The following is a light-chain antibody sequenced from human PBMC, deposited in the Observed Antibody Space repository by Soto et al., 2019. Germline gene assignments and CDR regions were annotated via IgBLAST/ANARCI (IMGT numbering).Light chain of an antibody. J-gene: IGLJ1*01. CDR3: VAWDASLRGYV. CDR1: SSNIGSNT. V-gene: IGLV1-44*01. CDR2: SNN. Sequence: QSVLTQPPSASGTPGQRVTISCSGSSSNIGSNTVNWYQQLPGTAPKLLIYSNNQRPSGVPDRFSGSKSGTSASLAISGLRSEDESDYYCVAWDASLRGYVFGTGTKVTVL.